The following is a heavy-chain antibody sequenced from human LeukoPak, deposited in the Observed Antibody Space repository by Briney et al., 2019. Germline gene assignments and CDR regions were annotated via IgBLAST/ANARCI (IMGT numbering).Heavy chain of an antibody. CDR3: ASNSFSGSYLVDI. J-gene: IGHJ3*02. CDR2: ISSSGSTI. Sequence: GGSLRLSCAASGFTFSDYYMSWIRQAPGKGLEWVSYISSSGSTIYYADSVKGRFTISRDNAKNSLYLQMNSLRAEDTAVYYCASNSFSGSYLVDIWGQGTMVTVSS. D-gene: IGHD1-26*01. V-gene: IGHV3-11*04. CDR1: GFTFSDYY.